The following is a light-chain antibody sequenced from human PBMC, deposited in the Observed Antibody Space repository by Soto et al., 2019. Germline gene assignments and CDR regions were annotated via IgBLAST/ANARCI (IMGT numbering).Light chain of an antibody. CDR1: QSISSY. Sequence: DIQMTQSPSSLSASVGDRVTITCRASQSISSYLNWYQQKPGKAPKLLIYAASSLQSGVPSRFSGSGSGTDFNLTISSLQPEDFATYYCQQSYSTPLTCGPGPKVDIK. J-gene: IGKJ3*01. CDR3: QQSYSTPLT. V-gene: IGKV1-39*01. CDR2: AAS.